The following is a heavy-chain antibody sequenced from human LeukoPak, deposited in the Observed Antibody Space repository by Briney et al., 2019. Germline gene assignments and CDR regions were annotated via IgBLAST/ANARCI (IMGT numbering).Heavy chain of an antibody. J-gene: IGHJ4*02. CDR2: INHSGST. D-gene: IGHD6-13*01. CDR3: ARERGRTRGSSWYR. V-gene: IGHV4-34*01. Sequence: SETLSLTCAVYGGSFSGYYWSWIRQPPGKGLEWIGEINHSGSTNYNPSLKSRVTISVDTSKNQFSLKLSSVTAADTAVYYCARERGRTRGSSWYRWGQGTLVTVSS. CDR1: GGSFSGYY.